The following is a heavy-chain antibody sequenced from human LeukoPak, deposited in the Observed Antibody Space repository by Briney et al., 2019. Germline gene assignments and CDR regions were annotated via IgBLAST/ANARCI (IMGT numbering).Heavy chain of an antibody. D-gene: IGHD1-26*01. CDR1: GFTFNNYA. Sequence: GGSLRLSCAASGFTFNNYAMSWVRQAPGKGLEWVSAISGSDAGTYYADSVKGRFTISRDNSKNTLYLQMNSLRAEDAAVYYCAKRGAEVGTTVAPGDYWGQGTLLTVSS. V-gene: IGHV3-23*01. J-gene: IGHJ4*02. CDR2: ISGSDAGT. CDR3: AKRGAEVGTTVAPGDY.